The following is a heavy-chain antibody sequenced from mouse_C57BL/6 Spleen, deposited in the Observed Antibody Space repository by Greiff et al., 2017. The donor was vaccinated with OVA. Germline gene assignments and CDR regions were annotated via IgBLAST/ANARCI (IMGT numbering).Heavy chain of an antibody. CDR1: GFTFSSYG. CDR3: ARQYDYFRFGY. CDR2: ISSGGSYT. J-gene: IGHJ2*01. Sequence: VQLKESGGDLVKPGGSLKLSCAASGFTFSSYGMSWVRQTPDKRLEWVATISSGGSYTYYPDSVKGRFPISRDNATNTLYLQMSSLKSEDTAMYYCARQYDYFRFGYWGQGTTLTVAS. V-gene: IGHV5-6*01. D-gene: IGHD2-4*01.